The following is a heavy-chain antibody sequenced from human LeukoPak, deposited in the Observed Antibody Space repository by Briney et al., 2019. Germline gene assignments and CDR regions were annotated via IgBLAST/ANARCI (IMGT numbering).Heavy chain of an antibody. CDR2: ISWNSGSI. V-gene: IGHV3-9*01. Sequence: GGSLRLSCAASGFTFDDYAMHWVRQAPGKGLEWVSGISWNSGSIGYADSVKGRFTISRDNARNSLYLQMNSLRAEDTALYYCAKDEYYYDSSGCFDYWGQGTLVTVSS. CDR3: AKDEYYYDSSGCFDY. J-gene: IGHJ4*02. D-gene: IGHD3-22*01. CDR1: GFTFDDYA.